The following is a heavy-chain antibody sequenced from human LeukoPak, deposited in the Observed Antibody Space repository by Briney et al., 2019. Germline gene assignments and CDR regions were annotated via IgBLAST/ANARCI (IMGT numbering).Heavy chain of an antibody. V-gene: IGHV4-4*07. CDR2: IYTTGRA. CDR3: ARHGYTASHFFLDY. Sequence: PSETLSLTCTVSVGSINSYYWGWVRQPLGRGLQWIGRIYTTGRADYDPSLQSRVTMSVDTSQKQFSLNLRSMTAADTAFYFCARHGYTASHFFLDYWSQGTLVTVSS. CDR1: VGSINSYY. D-gene: IGHD5-18*01. J-gene: IGHJ4*02.